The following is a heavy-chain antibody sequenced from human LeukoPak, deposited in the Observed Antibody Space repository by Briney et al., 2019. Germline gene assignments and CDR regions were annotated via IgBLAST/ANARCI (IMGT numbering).Heavy chain of an antibody. V-gene: IGHV3-21*01. Sequence: GGSLRLSCAASGFTFSSYSMNWVRQAPGKGLEWVSSISSSSSYIYYADSVKGRFTISRDNAKNSLYLQMNSLRAEDTAVYYCAREYSSSRGVSVFDYWGQGTLVTVSS. CDR3: AREYSSSRGVSVFDY. CDR2: ISSSSSYI. D-gene: IGHD6-13*01. J-gene: IGHJ4*02. CDR1: GFTFSSYS.